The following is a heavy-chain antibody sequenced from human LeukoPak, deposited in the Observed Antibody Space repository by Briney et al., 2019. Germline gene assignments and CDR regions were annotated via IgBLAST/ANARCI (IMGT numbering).Heavy chain of an antibody. Sequence: GGSLRLSCAPSGFTFSDYGMHWVRQAPGKGLEWVAVIANDGRDKKYADSVRGRFTISRDNSKNTVYLQMNSLRAEDTAVFYCVKDMKIKAAGYYFDYWGQGTLVTVSS. D-gene: IGHD6-13*01. CDR1: GFTFSDYG. CDR3: VKDMKIKAAGYYFDY. V-gene: IGHV3-30*18. CDR2: IANDGRDK. J-gene: IGHJ4*02.